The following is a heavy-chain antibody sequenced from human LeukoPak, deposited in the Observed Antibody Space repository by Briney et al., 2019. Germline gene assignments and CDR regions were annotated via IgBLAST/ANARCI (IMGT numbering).Heavy chain of an antibody. CDR3: ARGYYGSGSYYVLDY. Sequence: ASVKVSRKASGYTFTGYYMHWVRQAPGQGLEWMGRINPNSGGTNYAQKFQGRVTMTRDTSISTAYMELSRLRSDDTAVYYCARGYYGSGSYYVLDYWGQGTLVTVSS. J-gene: IGHJ4*02. V-gene: IGHV1-2*06. CDR2: INPNSGGT. CDR1: GYTFTGYY. D-gene: IGHD3-10*01.